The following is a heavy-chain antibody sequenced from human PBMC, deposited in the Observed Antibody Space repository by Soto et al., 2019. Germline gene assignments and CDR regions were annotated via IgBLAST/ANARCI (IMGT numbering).Heavy chain of an antibody. CDR2: ISYDGSNK. CDR3: ARYFRTVYYDSSGYYLY. Sequence: QVQLVESGGGVVQPGRSPRLSCAASGFTFSSYAMHWVRQAPGKGLEWVAVISYDGSNKYYADSVKGRFTISRDNSKNTLYQQMNSLRAEYTAVDYGARYFRTVYYDSSGYYLYWGQGTPVTVSS. V-gene: IGHV3-30-3*01. CDR1: GFTFSSYA. D-gene: IGHD3-22*01. J-gene: IGHJ4*02.